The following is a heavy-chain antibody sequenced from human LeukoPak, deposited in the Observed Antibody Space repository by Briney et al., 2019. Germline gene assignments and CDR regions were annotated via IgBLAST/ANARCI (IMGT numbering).Heavy chain of an antibody. D-gene: IGHD3-22*01. CDR1: GGSIHNYF. Sequence: SETLSLTCTVSGGSIHNYFWNWFRQSPGKGLEWIAHIYSTGSIEYNPSLRSRVTLSVDTSKNQFSLKLSSVTAADTAVYYCARLPNYYDSSGYYPRDWYFDLWGRGTLVTVTS. J-gene: IGHJ2*01. CDR2: IYSTGSI. V-gene: IGHV4-59*08. CDR3: ARLPNYYDSSGYYPRDWYFDL.